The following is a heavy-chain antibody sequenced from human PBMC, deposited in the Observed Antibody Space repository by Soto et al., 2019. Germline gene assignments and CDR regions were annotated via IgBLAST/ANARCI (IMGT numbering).Heavy chain of an antibody. D-gene: IGHD1-1*01. J-gene: IGHJ6*02. CDR2: IKQGGSEK. V-gene: IGHV3-7*04. CDR1: GCTFSSYW. CDR3: ARDSVGTDV. Sequence: GGSLRLSCAAAGCTFSSYWMSWVRQAPGKGLEWVANIKQGGSEKYYVDSVKGRFTTSRDNAKNSLYLQMNSLRAEDTAVYYCARDSVGTDVGGQGTTVTVSS.